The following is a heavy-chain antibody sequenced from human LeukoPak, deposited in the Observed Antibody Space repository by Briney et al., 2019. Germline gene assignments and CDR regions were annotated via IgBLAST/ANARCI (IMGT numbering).Heavy chain of an antibody. J-gene: IGHJ4*02. V-gene: IGHV1-8*01. Sequence: GASVKVSCKASGYTFNSYDINWVRQATGQGLEWMGWMNPNSGNTGYAQKFQGRVTMTRNTSISTAYMELSSLRSEDTAVYYCARGSQTLRFLEWLAYYFDYWGQGTLVTVSS. D-gene: IGHD3-3*01. CDR1: GYTFNSYD. CDR2: MNPNSGNT. CDR3: ARGSQTLRFLEWLAYYFDY.